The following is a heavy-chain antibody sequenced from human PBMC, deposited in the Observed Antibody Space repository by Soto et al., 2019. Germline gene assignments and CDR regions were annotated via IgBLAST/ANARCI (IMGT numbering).Heavy chain of an antibody. Sequence: EVRLMESGGGFLQPGGSQRLSCVASGFTFNSYAMSWVRQPPEKGLEWVSAISGSGWQTYYAESVQGRFTISRDNSKPTVYLHMKRLRAEDSGLYYCAKGRYFDASGGCANFWGRGTLVTVSS. CDR1: GFTFNSYA. CDR3: AKGRYFDASGGCANF. J-gene: IGHJ2*01. D-gene: IGHD3-9*01. CDR2: ISGSGWQT. V-gene: IGHV3-23*01.